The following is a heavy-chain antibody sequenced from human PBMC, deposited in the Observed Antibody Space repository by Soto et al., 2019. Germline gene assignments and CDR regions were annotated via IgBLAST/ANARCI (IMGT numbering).Heavy chain of an antibody. J-gene: IGHJ6*02. CDR1: GGTFSSYA. V-gene: IGHV1-8*02. CDR3: ARAVGSSWYGYYYYYGMDV. Sequence: GASVKVSCKASGGTFSSYAISWVRQAPGQGLEWMGWMNPNSGNTGYAQKFQGRVTMTRNTSISTAYMELSSLRSEDTAVYYCARAVGSSWYGYYYYYGMDVWGQGTTVTVSS. D-gene: IGHD6-13*01. CDR2: MNPNSGNT.